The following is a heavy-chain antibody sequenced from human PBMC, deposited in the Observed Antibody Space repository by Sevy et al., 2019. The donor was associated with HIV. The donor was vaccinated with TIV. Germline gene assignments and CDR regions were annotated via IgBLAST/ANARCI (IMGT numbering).Heavy chain of an antibody. CDR2: INSDGSST. D-gene: IGHD3-10*01. V-gene: IGHV3-74*01. J-gene: IGHJ3*02. Sequence: GGSLRLSCAASGFTFSSYWMHWVRQAPGKGLVWVSGINSDGSSTSYADSVKGRFTISRDNAKNTLYLQMNSLRAEDTAVYYCARSLWFGELLPDAFDIWGQRTMVTVSS. CDR3: ARSLWFGELLPDAFDI. CDR1: GFTFSSYW.